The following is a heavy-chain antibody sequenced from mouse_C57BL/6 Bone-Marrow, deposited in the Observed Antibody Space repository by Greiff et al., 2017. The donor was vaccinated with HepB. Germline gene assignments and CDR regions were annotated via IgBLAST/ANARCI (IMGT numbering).Heavy chain of an antibody. J-gene: IGHJ2*01. CDR3: ARNPRVYFDY. CDR1: GYTFTSYG. V-gene: IGHV1-81*01. D-gene: IGHD2-10*02. CDR2: IYPRSGNT. Sequence: QVQLKESGAELARPGASVKLSCKASGYTFTSYGISWVKQRTGQGLEWIGEIYPRSGNTYYNEKFKGKATLTADKSSSTAYMELRSLTSEDSAVYFCARNPRVYFDYWGQGTTLTVSS.